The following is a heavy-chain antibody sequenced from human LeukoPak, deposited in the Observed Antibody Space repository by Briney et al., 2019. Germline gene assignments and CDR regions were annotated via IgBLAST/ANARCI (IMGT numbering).Heavy chain of an antibody. CDR1: GGSISPYY. J-gene: IGHJ4*02. V-gene: IGHV4-59*08. CDR2: IFSSGSS. Sequence: SETLSLTCTVSGGSISPYYWSWIRQPPGKGLEWIGYIFSSGSSNFNPSLKSRVTISVDTSRNQFSLKLSSVTAADTAVYYCARRSKSGYYFDSWGQGTLVTVSS. D-gene: IGHD2-2*01. CDR3: ARRSKSGYYFDS.